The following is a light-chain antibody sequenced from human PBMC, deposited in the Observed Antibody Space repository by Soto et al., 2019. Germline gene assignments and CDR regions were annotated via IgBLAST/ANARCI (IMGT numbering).Light chain of an antibody. V-gene: IGKV3-20*01. CDR2: GAS. CDR3: QQYMSSVT. J-gene: IGKJ1*01. Sequence: EIVLTQSPGSLSLSPGERATLSCSASQSVDSTFFAWYQKKPGQAPRLLIYGASKRATGVPDRFSGSGSGTDFTLTISRLEPEDFAVYYCQQYMSSVTFGQGTKVEI. CDR1: QSVDSTF.